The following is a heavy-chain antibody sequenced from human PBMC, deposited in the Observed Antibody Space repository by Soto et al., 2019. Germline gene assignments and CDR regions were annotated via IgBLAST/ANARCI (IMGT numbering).Heavy chain of an antibody. CDR2: IYYSGST. J-gene: IGHJ6*02. CDR1: GGSISSSSYY. D-gene: IGHD2-21*02. CDR3: ARLNCGGDCYYASGVPRFYYYGMDV. Sequence: SETLSLTCTVSGGSISSSSYYWGWIRKPPGKGLEWIGSIYYSGSTYYNPSLKSRVTISVDTSKNQFSLKLSSVTAADTAVYYCARLNCGGDCYYASGVPRFYYYGMDVWGQGTTVTVSS. V-gene: IGHV4-39*01.